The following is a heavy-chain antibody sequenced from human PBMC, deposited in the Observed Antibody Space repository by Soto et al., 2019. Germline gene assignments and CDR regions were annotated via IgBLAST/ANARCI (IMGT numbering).Heavy chain of an antibody. J-gene: IGHJ4*02. CDR3: ARDARQLVRTGFDY. CDR2: IYYSGST. V-gene: IGHV4-31*03. D-gene: IGHD6-6*01. Sequence: SETLSLTCTVSGGSISSGGYYWSWIRQHPGKGLEWIGYIYYSGSTYYNPSLKSRVTISVDTSKNQFSLKLSSVTAADTAVYYCARDARQLVRTGFDYWGQGTLVTVSS. CDR1: GGSISSGGYY.